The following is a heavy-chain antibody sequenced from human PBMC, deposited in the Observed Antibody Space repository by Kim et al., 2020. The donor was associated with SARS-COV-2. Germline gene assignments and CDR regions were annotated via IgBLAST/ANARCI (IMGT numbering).Heavy chain of an antibody. Sequence: GGSLRLSCAASGFTFDDYAMHWVRQAPGKGLEWVSGISWNSGSIGYADSVKGRFTISRDNAKNSLYLQMNSLRAEDTALYYCAKDILLAAAGTGAFDYWGQGTLVTVSS. CDR1: GFTFDDYA. J-gene: IGHJ4*02. CDR2: ISWNSGSI. D-gene: IGHD6-13*01. V-gene: IGHV3-9*01. CDR3: AKDILLAAAGTGAFDY.